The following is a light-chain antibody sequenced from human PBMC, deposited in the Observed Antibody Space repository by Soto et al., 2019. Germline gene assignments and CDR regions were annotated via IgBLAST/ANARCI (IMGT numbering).Light chain of an antibody. CDR3: SSRTTSNPYV. V-gene: IGLV2-14*01. CDR1: SSDIGAYNS. Sequence: QSALTQPASVSGSPGQSITISCTGTSSDIGAYNSVSWYQQHPGKVPKLMIYEVSNRPSGVSNRFSASKSGNTASLTISGLQAEDEADYYCSSRTTSNPYVFGTGTKLTVL. CDR2: EVS. J-gene: IGLJ1*01.